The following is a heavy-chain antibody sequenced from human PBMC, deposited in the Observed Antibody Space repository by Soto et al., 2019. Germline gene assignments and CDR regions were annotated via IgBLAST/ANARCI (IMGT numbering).Heavy chain of an antibody. CDR3: AKPPLLQQQWLPEVQH. J-gene: IGHJ1*01. CDR1: GFTFSSYA. Sequence: GGSLRLSCAASGFTFSSYAMSWVRQAPGKGLEWVSAISGSGGSTYYADSVKGRFTISRDNSKNTLYLQMNSLRAEDTAVYYCAKPPLLQQQWLPEVQHWGQGTLVTVSS. CDR2: ISGSGGST. D-gene: IGHD6-19*01. V-gene: IGHV3-23*01.